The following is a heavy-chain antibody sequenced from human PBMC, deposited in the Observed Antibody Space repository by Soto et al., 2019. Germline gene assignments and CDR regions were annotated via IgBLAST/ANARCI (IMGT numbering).Heavy chain of an antibody. CDR1: GFTVSDHY. CDR2: IYSSGST. J-gene: IGHJ5*02. D-gene: IGHD7-27*01. Sequence: GGSLRLPCAAVGFTVSDHYMSWVRKAPGKRLEWVSVIYSSGSTYYPDSVKGRFTISRDNSNNILYLQMNSLRVEDTALYYCARSHTRTNFADRFAPWGQGTMVTGSS. CDR3: ARSHTRTNFADRFAP. V-gene: IGHV3-66*01.